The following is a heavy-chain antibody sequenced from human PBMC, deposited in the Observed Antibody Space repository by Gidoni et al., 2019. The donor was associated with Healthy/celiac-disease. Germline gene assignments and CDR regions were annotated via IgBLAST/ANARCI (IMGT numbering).Heavy chain of an antibody. Sequence: EVQLVESGGGLVQPGRSLRLSCAASGFTFDDYAMHWVRQAPGKGLEWVSGIRWKSGSIGYADSVKGRFTISRDNAKNSLYLQMNSLRAEDTALYYCAKDTWDGGSGSYYYFDYWGQGTLVTVSS. CDR1: GFTFDDYA. V-gene: IGHV3-9*01. D-gene: IGHD1-26*01. CDR3: AKDTWDGGSGSYYYFDY. CDR2: IRWKSGSI. J-gene: IGHJ4*02.